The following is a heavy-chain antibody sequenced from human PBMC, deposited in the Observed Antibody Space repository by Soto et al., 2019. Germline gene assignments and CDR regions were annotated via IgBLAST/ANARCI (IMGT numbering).Heavy chain of an antibody. V-gene: IGHV1-69*02. CDR2: IIPVLNIA. D-gene: IGHD4-17*01. Sequence: VQLVQSGAEVKKPGSSVKVSCKASGGTFSSYTVNWVRQAPGQVLEWMGRIIPVLNIANYAQKFQGRVTITADTSTSTAYMELTSLRSEDTAVYFCARAKTTVTASDSWGQGTLVTVSS. J-gene: IGHJ5*01. CDR3: ARAKTTVTASDS. CDR1: GGTFSSYT.